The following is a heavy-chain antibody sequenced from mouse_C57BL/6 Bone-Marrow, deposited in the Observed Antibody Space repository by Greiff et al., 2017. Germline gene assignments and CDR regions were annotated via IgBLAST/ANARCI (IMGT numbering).Heavy chain of an antibody. J-gene: IGHJ3*01. D-gene: IGHD2-3*01. CDR1: GFTFSSYA. CDR3: AREEMMVKAY. V-gene: IGHV5-4*01. CDR2: ISDGGSYT. Sequence: EVHLVESGGGLVKPVGSLKLSCAASGFTFSSYAMSWVRQTPEKRLEWVATISDGGSYTYYPDNVKGRFTISRDNAKNNLYLQMSHLKSEDTAMYYCAREEMMVKAYWGQGTLVTVSA.